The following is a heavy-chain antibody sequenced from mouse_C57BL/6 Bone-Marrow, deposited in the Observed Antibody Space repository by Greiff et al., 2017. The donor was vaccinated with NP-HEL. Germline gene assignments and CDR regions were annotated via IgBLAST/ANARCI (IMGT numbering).Heavy chain of an antibody. CDR2: ILPGSGST. CDR1: GYTFTGYW. CDR3: ARGLRRTFDY. Sequence: VQLQPSGAELMKPGASVKLSCKATGYTFTGYWIEWVQQRPGHGLEWLGEILPGSGSTHYNEKFTGKATVTADTSSNTAYMQLSSLTTEDSAIYYCARGLRRTFDYWGQGTTLTVSS. J-gene: IGHJ2*01. D-gene: IGHD2-4*01. V-gene: IGHV1-9*01.